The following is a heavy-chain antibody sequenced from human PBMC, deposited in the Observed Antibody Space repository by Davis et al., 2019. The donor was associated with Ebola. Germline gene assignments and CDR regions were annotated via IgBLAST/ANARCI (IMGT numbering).Heavy chain of an antibody. J-gene: IGHJ3*02. CDR2: INTNTGNP. CDR1: GYIFTTYG. Sequence: ASVKVSCKASGYIFTTYGMHWLRPASPQGLEWMGWINTNTGNPTYAEGFTGRFVFSLDTSVSTAYLQINSLKTEDTAVYYCASLPDIWGQGTMVTVSS. V-gene: IGHV7-4-1*02. CDR3: ASLPDI.